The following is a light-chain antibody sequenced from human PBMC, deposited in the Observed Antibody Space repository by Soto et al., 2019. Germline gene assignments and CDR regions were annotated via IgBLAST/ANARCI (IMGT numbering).Light chain of an antibody. J-gene: IGKJ5*01. CDR1: QSISNH. CDR2: AAS. CDR3: QQCGSSPIT. V-gene: IGKV1-39*01. Sequence: DIQMTQSPSSLSASVEDRVIITCRASQSISNHLNWYQQKPGKAPKLLIFAASSLQSGVPSRFSGSRSGPDFTLTISRLEPEDFAVYYCQQCGSSPITFGQGTRLEIK.